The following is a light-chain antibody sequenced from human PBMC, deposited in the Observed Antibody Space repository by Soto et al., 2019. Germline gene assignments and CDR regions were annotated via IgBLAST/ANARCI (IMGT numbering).Light chain of an antibody. V-gene: IGLV1-51*01. J-gene: IGLJ1*01. CDR2: DNS. CDR3: GTWDNSLLDSV. Sequence: QSVLTQPPSVSAAPGQKVTISCSGSSSNIGINYVSWYRQLPGTAPKLLIYDNSERPSGIPDRFSGSKSGTSATLDITGLLPGDEADYYCGTWDNSLLDSVFGSGTKLTVL. CDR1: SSNIGINY.